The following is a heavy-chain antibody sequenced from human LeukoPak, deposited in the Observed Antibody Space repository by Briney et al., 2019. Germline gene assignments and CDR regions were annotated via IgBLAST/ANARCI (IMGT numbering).Heavy chain of an antibody. V-gene: IGHV3-66*01. D-gene: IGHD3-16*01. CDR1: GFTVSSNY. Sequence: GGSLRLSCAASGFTVSSNYMSWVRQAPGKGLEWVSVIYSGGSTYYADSVKGRFTISRDNSKNTLYLQMNSLRAEDTAVYYCARDPEGLNYDYVHPNPSKELSYYYYYGMDVWGQGTTVTVSS. CDR3: ARDPEGLNYDYVHPNPSKELSYYYYYGMDV. CDR2: IYSGGST. J-gene: IGHJ6*02.